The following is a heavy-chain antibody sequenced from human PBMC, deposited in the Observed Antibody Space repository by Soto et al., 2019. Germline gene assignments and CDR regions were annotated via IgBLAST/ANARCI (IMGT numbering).Heavy chain of an antibody. CDR2: INHIGST. CDR1: GGSFSGYY. CDR3: ARGPTDDSSGYYYSPRCGMDV. V-gene: IGHV4-34*01. D-gene: IGHD3-22*01. J-gene: IGHJ6*02. Sequence: SETLSLTCAVYGGSFSGYYWSWIRQPPGKGLEWIGEINHIGSTNYNPSLKSRVTISVDTSKNQFSLKLSSVTAADTAVYYCARGPTDDSSGYYYSPRCGMDVWGQGTTVTVSS.